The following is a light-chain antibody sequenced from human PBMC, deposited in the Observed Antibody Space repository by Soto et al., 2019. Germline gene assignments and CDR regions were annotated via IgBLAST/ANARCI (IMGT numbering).Light chain of an antibody. V-gene: IGKV3-11*01. Sequence: EIVLTQSPATLSLSPGERVTLSCRASQSVSKYLIWYQQKPGLAPRLLIYDTSNRATGIPARFSGSGSGTDFTLTISSLEPEDFAVYYCQQRASWPLTFGGGTKVEIK. J-gene: IGKJ4*01. CDR3: QQRASWPLT. CDR2: DTS. CDR1: QSVSKY.